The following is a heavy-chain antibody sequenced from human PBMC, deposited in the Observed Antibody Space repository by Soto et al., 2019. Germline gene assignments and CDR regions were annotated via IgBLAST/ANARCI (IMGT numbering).Heavy chain of an antibody. J-gene: IGHJ6*03. V-gene: IGHV4-34*01. D-gene: IGHD2-15*01. CDR2: INHSGST. CDR3: ARHMPWGYCSGGSCYSSVDYMDV. Sequence: SETLSLTCAVYGGSFSGYYLSWIRQPPGKGLEWIGEINHSGSTNYNPSLKSRVTISVDTSKNQFSLKLSSVTASDTAMYYCARHMPWGYCSGGSCYSSVDYMDVWGKGTTVTVSS. CDR1: GGSFSGYY.